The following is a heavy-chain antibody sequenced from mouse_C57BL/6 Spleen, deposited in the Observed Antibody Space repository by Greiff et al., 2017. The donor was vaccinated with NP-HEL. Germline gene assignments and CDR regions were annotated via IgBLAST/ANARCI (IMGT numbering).Heavy chain of an antibody. D-gene: IGHD2-4*01. CDR3: ARWYYDSFAD. CDR1: GYAFSSSW. Sequence: LVESGPELVKPGASVKISCKASGYAFSSSWMNWVKQRPGKGLEWIGRIYPGDGDTNYTGKLKGKATLTADKSSSTAYMQLSSLTSEDSAVYFCARWYYDSFADWGQGTLVTVAA. CDR2: IYPGDGDT. V-gene: IGHV1-82*01. J-gene: IGHJ3*01.